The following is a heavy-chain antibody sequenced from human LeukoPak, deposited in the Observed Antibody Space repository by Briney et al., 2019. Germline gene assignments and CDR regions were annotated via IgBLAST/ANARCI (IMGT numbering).Heavy chain of an antibody. CDR1: GYTFSDYY. Sequence: ASVKVSCKASGYTFSDYYIHWVRQAPGQGLEWMGWINPNSGGTNYAQKFQGRVTMTRDTSISTAYMELSRLRSDDTAVYYCALTGGDQHDYWGQGTLVTVSS. CDR2: INPNSGGT. D-gene: IGHD1-14*01. V-gene: IGHV1-2*02. J-gene: IGHJ4*02. CDR3: ALTGGDQHDY.